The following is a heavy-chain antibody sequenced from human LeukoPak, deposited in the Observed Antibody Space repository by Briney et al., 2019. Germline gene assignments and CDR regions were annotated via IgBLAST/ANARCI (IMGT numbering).Heavy chain of an antibody. V-gene: IGHV3-15*01. CDR3: TIDRVWPRVFDY. D-gene: IGHD5/OR15-5a*01. J-gene: IGHJ4*02. Sequence: SGGSLRLSCAASGFTFSNAWMSWVRQAPGKGLEWVGRIKSKTDGGTTDYAAPVKGRFTISRDDSKNTLYLQMNSLKTEDTAVYYCTIDRVWPRVFDYWGQGTLVTVSS. CDR1: GFTFSNAW. CDR2: IKSKTDGGTT.